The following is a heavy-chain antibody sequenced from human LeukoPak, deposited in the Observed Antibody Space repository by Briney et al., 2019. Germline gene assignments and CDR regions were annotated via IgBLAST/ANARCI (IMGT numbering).Heavy chain of an antibody. CDR1: GSSFRACG. CDR3: AKGAGVGFDY. CDR2: IQYDGSNK. D-gene: IGHD3-3*01. J-gene: IGHJ4*02. Sequence: GGSLRLSCAASGSSFRACGMHWVRQAPGKGLEWVTFIQYDGSNKYYANSVKGRFTISRDNSKNTLFLQMNSLTAADTAIYYCAKGAGVGFDYWGQGTLVTVSS. V-gene: IGHV3-30*02.